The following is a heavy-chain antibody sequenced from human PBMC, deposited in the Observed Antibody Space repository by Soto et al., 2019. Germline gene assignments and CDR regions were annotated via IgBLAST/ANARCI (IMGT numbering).Heavy chain of an antibody. J-gene: IGHJ6*04. CDR3: TTVRNSITITPVAV. D-gene: IGHD1-7*01. CDR1: GFTFTNAW. CDR2: IKSKSSAGTT. V-gene: IGHV3-15*01. Sequence: DVQVVESGGGLVKPGGSLRLSCVGSGFTFTNAWIIWVRQAPGKGLEWLGHIKSKSSAGTTDYAAPVKDRFIITRDDSKNTVYLQMNSLRTEDTAVYYCTTVRNSITITPVAVWGKGTTVTVSS.